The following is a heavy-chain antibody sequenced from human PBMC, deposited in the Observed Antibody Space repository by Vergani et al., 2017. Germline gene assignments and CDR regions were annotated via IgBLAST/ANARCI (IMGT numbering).Heavy chain of an antibody. CDR2: ISYSGST. J-gene: IGHJ4*02. D-gene: IGHD5-12*01. Sequence: QVQLQESGPGLVKPSETLSLTCSVSGGSIRRYYWSWIRQPPGKGLEWIGYISYSGSTNYNPSLKSRVTISVDTSKNQFSLKLRSVTAADTAVYYCARSGYSGYDATFDYWCQGTLVTVSS. CDR3: ARSGYSGYDATFDY. CDR1: GGSIRRYY. V-gene: IGHV4-59*01.